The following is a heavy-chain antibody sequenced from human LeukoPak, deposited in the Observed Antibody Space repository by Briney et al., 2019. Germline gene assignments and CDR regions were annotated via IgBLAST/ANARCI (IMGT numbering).Heavy chain of an antibody. CDR2: INPNSGGT. J-gene: IGHJ6*02. D-gene: IGHD3-3*01. Sequence: GASVKVSCKASGYTFTGYYIHWVRQAPGQGLEWMGWINPNSGGTNYAQKFQGRVTMTRDTSISTAYMELSRLRSDDTAVYYCARDRDVVGFWSGYYTDYYYGMDVWGQGTTVTVSS. CDR3: ARDRDVVGFWSGYYTDYYYGMDV. CDR1: GYTFTGYY. V-gene: IGHV1-2*02.